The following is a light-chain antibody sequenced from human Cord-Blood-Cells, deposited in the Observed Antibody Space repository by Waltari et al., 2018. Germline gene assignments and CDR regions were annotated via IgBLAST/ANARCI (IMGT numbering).Light chain of an antibody. V-gene: IGLV2-14*01. J-gene: IGLJ3*02. Sequence: QSALTQPASVSGSPGQSITISCTGTSSAVGGYNYVSWYQQHPGNAPKLMIYEVSNRPSGVSNRFSGSKSGNTASLTISGLQAEDEADYYCSSYTSSSTDWVFGGGTKLTVL. CDR3: SSYTSSSTDWV. CDR2: EVS. CDR1: SSAVGGYNY.